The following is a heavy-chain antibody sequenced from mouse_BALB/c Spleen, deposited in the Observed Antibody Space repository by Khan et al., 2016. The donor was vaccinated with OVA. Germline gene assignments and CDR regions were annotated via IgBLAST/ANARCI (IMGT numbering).Heavy chain of an antibody. CDR2: ISSGSATI. J-gene: IGHJ1*01. CDR3: ARSKITTWCFDV. Sequence: EVELVESGGGLVQPGGSRKLSCAATGFTFSHFGMHWIRQAPEKGLEWVAYISSGSATIYYADTMKGRFTISRDNPKNTLFLHMTSLRSEDTAMYCCARSKITTWCFDVWGAGTTVTVSS. CDR1: GFTFSHFG. D-gene: IGHD2-4*01. V-gene: IGHV5-17*02.